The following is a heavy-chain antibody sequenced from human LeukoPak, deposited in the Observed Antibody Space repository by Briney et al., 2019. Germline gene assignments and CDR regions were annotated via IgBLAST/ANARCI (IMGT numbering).Heavy chain of an antibody. D-gene: IGHD3-9*01. CDR1: GFTFTNYN. Sequence: GGSLRLSCAASGFTFTNYNMHWVRQTPGKGLQWVAAILYDGSKKYYADSVKGRFSVYRDNSDYTLYLEMNNLKTEDTALYSCANFDGDSQAFHIWGLGTLVTVSS. CDR2: ILYDGSKK. V-gene: IGHV3-30*18. J-gene: IGHJ3*02. CDR3: ANFDGDSQAFHI.